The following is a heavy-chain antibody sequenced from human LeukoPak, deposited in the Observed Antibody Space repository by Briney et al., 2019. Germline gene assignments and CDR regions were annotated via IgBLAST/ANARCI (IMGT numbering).Heavy chain of an antibody. CDR2: IYPGDSDT. CDR1: GYSFTSYW. J-gene: IGHJ5*02. CDR3: ARRTVVYYDFWSGYEGGDWFDP. V-gene: IGHV5-51*01. D-gene: IGHD3-3*01. Sequence: GESLKISCKGSGYSFTSYWIGWVRQMPGKGLEWMGIIYPGDSDTRSSPSFQGQVTISADKSISTAYLQWSSLKASDTAMYYCARRTVVYYDFWSGYEGGDWFDPWGQGTLVTVSS.